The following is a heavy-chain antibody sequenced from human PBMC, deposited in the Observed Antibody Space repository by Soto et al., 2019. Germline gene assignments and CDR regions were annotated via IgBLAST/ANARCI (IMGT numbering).Heavy chain of an antibody. CDR1: GDSISNDNW. CDR3: ARDHRYSDKKWAFDY. D-gene: IGHD3-16*02. Sequence: SETLSLTCTVSGDSISNDNWWSWVRQPPGKGLEWIGEIYHSGSTNYNPSLKSRVTISVDKSKNQFSLKLSSVTAADTAVYYCARDHRYSDKKWAFDYWGRGVLVT. V-gene: IGHV4-4*02. CDR2: IYHSGST. J-gene: IGHJ4*02.